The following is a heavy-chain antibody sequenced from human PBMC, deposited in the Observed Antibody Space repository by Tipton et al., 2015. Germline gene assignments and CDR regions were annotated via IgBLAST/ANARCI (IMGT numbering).Heavy chain of an antibody. J-gene: IGHJ3*02. D-gene: IGHD3-3*01. V-gene: IGHV3-23*01. CDR3: ARIGVLYADAFDI. CDR2: ISDSGGST. Sequence: GSLRLSCAASGFIFSSYAMSWVRQAPGKGLEWVSVISDSGGSTYYADSVKGRFTISRDNSKNTLYLQMNSLRAEDTAVYYCARIGVLYADAFDIWGQGTMVTVSA. CDR1: GFIFSSYA.